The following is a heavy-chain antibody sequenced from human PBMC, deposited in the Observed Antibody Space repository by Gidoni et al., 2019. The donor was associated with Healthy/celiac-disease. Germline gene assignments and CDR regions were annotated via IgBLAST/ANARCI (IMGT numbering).Heavy chain of an antibody. CDR3: ARPEGSDGNYYGSGLFGPGYFDL. CDR1: GGSLSSSSYY. V-gene: IGHV4-39*01. Sequence: QLQLQESGPGLVKPSETLSLTCTVSGGSLSSSSYYWGWIRQPPGKGLEWIGSSYYRGSTYYNPSLKSRVTISVDTSKNQFSLKLSSVTAADTAVYYCARPEGSDGNYYGSGLFGPGYFDLWGRGTLVTVSS. D-gene: IGHD3-10*01. J-gene: IGHJ2*01. CDR2: SYYRGST.